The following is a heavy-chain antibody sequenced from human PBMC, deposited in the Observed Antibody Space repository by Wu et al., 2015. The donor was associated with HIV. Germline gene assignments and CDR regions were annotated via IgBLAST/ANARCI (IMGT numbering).Heavy chain of an antibody. J-gene: IGHJ4*02. CDR3: ARDRRYCSSTSCYSGGAYYFDY. Sequence: QVQLVQSGAEVKKPGSSMKVSCKASGGTFNTYGISWVRQAPGQGLEWMGWINPNSGGTNYAQKFQGRVTMTRDTSISTAYMELSRLRSDDTAVYYCARDRRYCSSTSCYSGGAYYFDYWGQGTLVTVSS. CDR1: GGTFNTYG. D-gene: IGHD2-2*01. CDR2: INPNSGGT. V-gene: IGHV1-2*02.